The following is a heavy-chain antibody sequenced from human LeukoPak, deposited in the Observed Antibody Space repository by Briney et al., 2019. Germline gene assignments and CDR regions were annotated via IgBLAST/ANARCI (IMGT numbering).Heavy chain of an antibody. Sequence: PSETLSLTCAVYGGSFSTYYWSWIRQPPGKGLEWTGEINHSGSTNYNPSLKSRVTISVDMSKNQFSLKLSSVTAAGTAVYYCAGDYDSSGYYYSSWGQGTLVTVSS. D-gene: IGHD3-22*01. CDR1: GGSFSTYY. CDR3: AGDYDSSGYYYSS. J-gene: IGHJ5*02. V-gene: IGHV4-34*01. CDR2: INHSGST.